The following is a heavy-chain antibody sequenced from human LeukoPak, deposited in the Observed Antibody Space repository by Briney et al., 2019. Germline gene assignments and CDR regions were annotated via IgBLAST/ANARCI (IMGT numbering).Heavy chain of an antibody. CDR1: GFTFSTYA. J-gene: IGHJ4*02. CDR2: ISDSGTT. CDR3: AKDQMSSGWYFDY. D-gene: IGHD6-19*01. Sequence: PGGSPRLSCAASGFTFSTYAMSWVRQAPGKGLEWVSGISDSGTTYYADSVKGRFTISRDNSKNTMYLQMNSLRAEDTAVYYCAKDQMSSGWYFDYWGQGTLVTISS. V-gene: IGHV3-23*01.